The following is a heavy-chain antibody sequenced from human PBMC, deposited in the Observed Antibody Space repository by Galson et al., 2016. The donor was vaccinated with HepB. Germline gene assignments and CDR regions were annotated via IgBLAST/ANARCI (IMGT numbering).Heavy chain of an antibody. CDR1: GGSISSSSYY. CDR3: AGRGLYYYYYAMDV. D-gene: IGHD5-12*01. J-gene: IGHJ6*02. Sequence: LSLTCTVSGGSISSSSYYWGWIRQTPGKGLEWVGSIYYSGSIDYNPSLKSRVTISVDTSKNQFSLKLSSVTAADTAFYYCAGRGLYYYYYAMDVWGQGTTVTVSS. CDR2: IYYSGSI. V-gene: IGHV4-39*01.